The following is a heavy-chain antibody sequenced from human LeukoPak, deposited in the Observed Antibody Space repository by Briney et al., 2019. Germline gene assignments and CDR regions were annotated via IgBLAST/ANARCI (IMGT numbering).Heavy chain of an antibody. CDR3: ARDNPDYDYIWGSYRGGDAFDI. CDR2: IRYDGSNK. CDR1: GLIFSSYG. Sequence: PGGSLRLSCASSGLIFSSYGMYWVRQAPGKGLEWVALIRYDGSNKYYADSVKGRFTISRDNSKNTLYLQMNSLRAEDTAVYYCARDNPDYDYIWGSYRGGDAFDIWGQGTMVTVSS. J-gene: IGHJ3*02. V-gene: IGHV3-33*07. D-gene: IGHD3-16*02.